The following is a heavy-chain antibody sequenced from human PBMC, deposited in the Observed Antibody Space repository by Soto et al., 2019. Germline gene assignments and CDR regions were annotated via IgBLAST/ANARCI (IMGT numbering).Heavy chain of an antibody. V-gene: IGHV4-30-4*01. CDR2: IHNSGST. CDR3: ARGEVRGTFDI. CDR1: GGSMNSHDYY. D-gene: IGHD3-10*01. J-gene: IGHJ3*02. Sequence: QQQLQESGPGLVKPSQTLSLTCTVSGGSMNSHDYYWSWIRQPPGKGLEWIGYIHNSGSTYYNPSLKSRLTISSDMSKNQFSLRLNSVTAADTALYFCARGEVRGTFDIWGQGTKVTVYS.